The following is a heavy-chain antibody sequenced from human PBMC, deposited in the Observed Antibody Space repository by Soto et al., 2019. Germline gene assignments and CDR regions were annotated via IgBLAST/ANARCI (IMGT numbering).Heavy chain of an antibody. CDR2: FDPEDGKT. CDR3: AAESYYESNGTKGRID. CDR1: GYTLTELS. Sequence: ASVKVSCKVSGYTLTELSMHWVRQAPGKGLEWMGGFDPEDGKTTSAQKFQGRVTVTEDTSTDTAYMELSSLRSEDTAVYYCAAESYYESNGTKGRIDWGQGTLVTVSS. J-gene: IGHJ4*02. V-gene: IGHV1-24*01. D-gene: IGHD3-22*01.